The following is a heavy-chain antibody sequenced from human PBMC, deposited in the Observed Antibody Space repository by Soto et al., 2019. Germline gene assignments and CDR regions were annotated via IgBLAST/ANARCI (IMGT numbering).Heavy chain of an antibody. CDR3: ARGIAAYYYYYYGMDV. CDR1: GGSISIYY. V-gene: IGHV4-4*07. Sequence: SXALSLTCAFSGGSISIYYWSWIRHPSVKGLEWIGRIYTSGSTNYNPSLKSRVTMSVDTSKNQFSLKLSSVTAADTAVYYCARGIAAYYYYYYGMDVWGQGTTVTVSS. CDR2: IYTSGST. D-gene: IGHD6-13*01. J-gene: IGHJ6*02.